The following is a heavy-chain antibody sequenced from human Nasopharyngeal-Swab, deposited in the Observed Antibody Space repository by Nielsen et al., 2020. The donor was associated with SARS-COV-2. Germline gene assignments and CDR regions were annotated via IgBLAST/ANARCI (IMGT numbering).Heavy chain of an antibody. D-gene: IGHD4-17*01. CDR2: SSYIGSS. CDR3: ARGRYGDYGVDYYYYMDV. V-gene: IGHV4-59*11. Sequence: SETLSLTCTVSGGSIRSHYWSWVRRPPGKGLEWIGYSSYIGSSNYKPSLKSRVTISVDTSKNQFSLKLRFVTAADTAVYYCARGRYGDYGVDYYYYMDVWGKGTTVTVSS. CDR1: GGSIRSHY. J-gene: IGHJ6*03.